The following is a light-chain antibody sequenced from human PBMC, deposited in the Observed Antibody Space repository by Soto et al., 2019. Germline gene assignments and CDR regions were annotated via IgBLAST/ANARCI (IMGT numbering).Light chain of an antibody. CDR1: QSVSSTY. CDR2: GAS. CDR3: QQYGRAPTT. J-gene: IGKJ1*01. Sequence: MVLTRSPGRLSLCRGERASISCRASQSVSSTYLAWYQQKRGQAPRFLIYGASSRATGIPDRFSGSGSGTDFTLTISRLEPEDCAVYYCQQYGRAPTTVGEGTKVDIK. V-gene: IGKV3-20*01.